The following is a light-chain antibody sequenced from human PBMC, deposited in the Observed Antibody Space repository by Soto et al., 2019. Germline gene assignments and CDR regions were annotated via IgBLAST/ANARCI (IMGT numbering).Light chain of an antibody. CDR2: EVT. J-gene: IGLJ1*01. CDR1: SSDVGSYNR. V-gene: IGLV2-18*02. Sequence: QTALTQPPSVYGSPGQSVTISCTGTSSDVGSYNRVSWYQQPPGTAPKLMIYEVTNRPSGVPDRFSGSKSGNTASLTISGLQAEDEADYYCRSYTTSSTGVFGTGTKVTVL. CDR3: RSYTTSSTGV.